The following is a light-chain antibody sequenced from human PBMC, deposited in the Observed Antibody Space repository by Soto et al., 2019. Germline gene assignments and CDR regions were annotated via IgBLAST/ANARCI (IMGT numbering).Light chain of an antibody. Sequence: QSALTQPRSVSGSPGQSVTVSCTGTSSDVGSYSAVSWYQQLPGKAPKLMLYDVNQRPSGVPDRFSGSRSVNTASLTICGHQAEDEDDYYCCSYAGTYPMVFGGGTKLTVL. V-gene: IGLV2-11*01. CDR3: CSYAGTYPMV. J-gene: IGLJ3*02. CDR2: DVN. CDR1: SSDVGSYSA.